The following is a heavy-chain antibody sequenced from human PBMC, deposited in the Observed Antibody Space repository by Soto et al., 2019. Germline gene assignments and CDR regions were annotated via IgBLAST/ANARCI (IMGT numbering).Heavy chain of an antibody. V-gene: IGHV3-48*03. CDR1: GFIFSDYE. J-gene: IGHJ4*02. CDR2: ISSSSTAI. CDR3: ARGQYYYDISGYPYFDY. D-gene: IGHD3-22*01. Sequence: PGGSLRLSCAASGFIFSDYEVSWVRQAPGKGLEWVSYISSSSTAIYYADSVRGRFTISRDNAKNSLYLQMHNLRAEDTAVYYCARGQYYYDISGYPYFDYWGQGTPVTVS.